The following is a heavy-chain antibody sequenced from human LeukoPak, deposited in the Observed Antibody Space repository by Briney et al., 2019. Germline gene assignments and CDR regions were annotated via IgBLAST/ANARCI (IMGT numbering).Heavy chain of an antibody. CDR2: ISSSSSYI. CDR1: GFTFSSYS. Sequence: GGSLRLSCAASGFTFSSYSMNWVRQAPGKGLEWVSSISSSSSYIYYADSVKGRFTISRDNAKNSLYLQMNSLRAEDTAVYYCAILRGYSYGIFDYWGQGTLVTVSS. D-gene: IGHD5-18*01. CDR3: AILRGYSYGIFDY. V-gene: IGHV3-21*01. J-gene: IGHJ4*02.